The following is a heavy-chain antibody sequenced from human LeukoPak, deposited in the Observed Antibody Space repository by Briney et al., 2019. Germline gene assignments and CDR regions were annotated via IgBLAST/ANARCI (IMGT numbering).Heavy chain of an antibody. CDR1: GFTFDDYA. D-gene: IGHD5-18*01. CDR3: ARGGKDVDTAMVVPDY. J-gene: IGHJ4*02. CDR2: ISWNSGSI. V-gene: IGHV3-9*01. Sequence: PGGSLRLSCAASGFTFDDYAMHWVRQAPGKGLEWVSGISWNSGSIDYADSVKGRFTISRDDAKNSLYLQMNSLRAEDTAVYYCARGGKDVDTAMVVPDYWGQGTLVTVSS.